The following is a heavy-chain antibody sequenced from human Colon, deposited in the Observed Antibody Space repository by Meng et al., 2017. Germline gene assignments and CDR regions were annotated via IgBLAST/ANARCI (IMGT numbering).Heavy chain of an antibody. CDR2: ISYDGSNK. Sequence: GESLKISCAASGFTFSSYAMHWVRQAPGKGLEWVAVISYDGSNKYYADSVKGRFTISRDNSKNTLYLQMNSLRAEDTAVYYCARDDDSSGYYPHYWGQGTRVTGSS. CDR1: GFTFSSYA. CDR3: ARDDDSSGYYPHY. J-gene: IGHJ4*02. V-gene: IGHV3-30*04. D-gene: IGHD3-22*01.